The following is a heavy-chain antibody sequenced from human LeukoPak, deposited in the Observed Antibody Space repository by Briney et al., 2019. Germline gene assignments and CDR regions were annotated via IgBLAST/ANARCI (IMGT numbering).Heavy chain of an antibody. CDR3: AKDLFRSYYDSSGYYYGLDY. D-gene: IGHD3-22*01. J-gene: IGHJ4*02. Sequence: GGSLRLSCAASGFTFSSYAMSWVRQAPGKGLEWVSAISGSGGSTYYADSVRDRFTISRDNSKNTLYLQMNSLRAEDTAVYYCAKDLFRSYYDSSGYYYGLDYWGQGTLVTVSS. CDR1: GFTFSSYA. CDR2: ISGSGGST. V-gene: IGHV3-23*01.